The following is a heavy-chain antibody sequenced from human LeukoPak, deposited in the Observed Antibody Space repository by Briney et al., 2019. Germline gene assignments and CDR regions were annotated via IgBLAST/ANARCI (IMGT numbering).Heavy chain of an antibody. D-gene: IGHD2-21*01. CDR1: GYTLTQLS. CDR2: FDPEDGET. CDR3: ARDALPEYCGGDCSRDYFDY. Sequence: ASVKVSCKVSGYTLTQLSMHWVRQAPGKGLRGMGGFDPEDGETIYAQTFQGRVTMTEDTSTDTAYMELSSLRSEDTAVYYCARDALPEYCGGDCSRDYFDYWGQGTLVTVSS. J-gene: IGHJ4*02. V-gene: IGHV1-24*01.